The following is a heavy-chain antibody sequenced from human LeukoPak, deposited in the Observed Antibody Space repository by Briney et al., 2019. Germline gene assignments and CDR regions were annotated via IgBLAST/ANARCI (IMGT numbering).Heavy chain of an antibody. CDR2: INPNSGGT. CDR3: ARDRETGIDY. J-gene: IGHJ4*02. Sequence: GASVKVSCKASGGTFSSYAISWVRQAPGQGLEWMGWINPNSGGTNYAQKFQGWVTMTRDTSISTAYMELSRLRSDDTAVYYCARDRETGIDYWGQGNLVTVSS. CDR1: GGTFSSYA. V-gene: IGHV1-2*04.